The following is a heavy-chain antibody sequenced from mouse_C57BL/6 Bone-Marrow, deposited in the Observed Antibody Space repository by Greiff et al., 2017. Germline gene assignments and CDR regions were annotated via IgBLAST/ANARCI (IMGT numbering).Heavy chain of an antibody. J-gene: IGHJ2*01. Sequence: EVKLMESGGDLVKPGGSLKLSCAASGFTFSSYGMSWVRQTPDKRLEWVATISSGGSYTYYPDSVKGRFTISRDNAKNTLYLQMSSLKSEDTAMYYCARHGIVTFDYWGQGTTLTVSS. D-gene: IGHD2-5*01. V-gene: IGHV5-6*01. CDR2: ISSGGSYT. CDR1: GFTFSSYG. CDR3: ARHGIVTFDY.